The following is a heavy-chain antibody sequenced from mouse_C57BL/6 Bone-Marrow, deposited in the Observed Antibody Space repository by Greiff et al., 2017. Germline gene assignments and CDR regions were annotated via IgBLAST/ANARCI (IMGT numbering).Heavy chain of an antibody. V-gene: IGHV5-9-1*02. CDR1: GFTFSSYA. CDR2: ISSGGDYI. CDR3: TRETVAWFAY. Sequence: EVKLVESGAGLVKPGGSLKLSCAASGFTFSSYAMSWVRQTPEKRLEWVAYISSGGDYIYYADTVKGRFTISRDNARNTLYLQMSSLKSEDTAMYYCTRETVAWFAYWGQGTLVTVSA. D-gene: IGHD1-1*01. J-gene: IGHJ3*01.